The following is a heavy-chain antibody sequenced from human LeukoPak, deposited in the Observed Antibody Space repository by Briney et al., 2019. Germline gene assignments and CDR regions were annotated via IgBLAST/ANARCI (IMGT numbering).Heavy chain of an antibody. D-gene: IGHD3-9*01. CDR3: ARAEDLTGYYYYYYGMDV. CDR1: GFTLSRHS. Sequence: GGSLRLSCAASGFTLSRHSMNGVRQAPGKGLEGVSSISSSSSYIYYADSVKGRFTISRDNAKNSLYLQMNSLRAEDTAVYYCARAEDLTGYYYYYYGMDVWGQGTTVTVSS. CDR2: ISSSSSYI. J-gene: IGHJ6*02. V-gene: IGHV3-21*01.